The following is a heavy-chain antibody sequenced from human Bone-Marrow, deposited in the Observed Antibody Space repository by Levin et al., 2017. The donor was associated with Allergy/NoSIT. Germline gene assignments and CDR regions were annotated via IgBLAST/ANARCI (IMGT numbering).Heavy chain of an antibody. Sequence: PGGSLRLSCAASGFTFSSYAMSWVRQAPGKGLEWVSAISGSGSSTYYADSVKGRFTISRDNSKNTLYLQMNSLRAEDTAVYYCAKGVSSSSWYRGVDYWGQGTLVTVSS. V-gene: IGHV3-23*01. CDR3: AKGVSSSSWYRGVDY. J-gene: IGHJ4*02. CDR2: ISGSGSST. D-gene: IGHD6-13*01. CDR1: GFTFSSYA.